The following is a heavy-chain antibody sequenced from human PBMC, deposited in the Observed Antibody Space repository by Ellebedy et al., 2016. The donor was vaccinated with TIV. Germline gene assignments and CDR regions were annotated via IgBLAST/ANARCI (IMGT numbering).Heavy chain of an antibody. V-gene: IGHV1-69*13. CDR2: IIPIFGTA. D-gene: IGHD3-22*01. J-gene: IGHJ6*02. Sequence: AASVKVSCKASGGTFSSYAISWVRQAPGQGLEWMGGIIPIFGTANYAQKFQGRVTITADESTSTAYMELSSLRSEDTAVYYCARPYYYDSSGYYYNYYYGMDVWGQGTTVTVSS. CDR3: ARPYYYDSSGYYYNYYYGMDV. CDR1: GGTFSSYA.